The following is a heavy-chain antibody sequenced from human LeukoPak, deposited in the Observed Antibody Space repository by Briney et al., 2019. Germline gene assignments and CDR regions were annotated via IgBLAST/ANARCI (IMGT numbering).Heavy chain of an antibody. J-gene: IGHJ4*02. Sequence: GGSLRLSCAASGLAFSSYWMSWVRQAPGKGLEWVANIRQDRSEKYYVDSVKGRFTISRDNAKNSLYLQMNSLRAEDTAVYYCARGGRITLFGVARISRRAVGFDYWGQATLVTVSS. CDR2: IRQDRSEK. CDR3: ARGGRITLFGVARISRRAVGFDY. V-gene: IGHV3-7*01. D-gene: IGHD3-3*01. CDR1: GLAFSSYW.